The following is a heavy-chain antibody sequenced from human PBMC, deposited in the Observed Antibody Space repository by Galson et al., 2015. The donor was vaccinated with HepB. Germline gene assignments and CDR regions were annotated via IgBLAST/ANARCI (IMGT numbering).Heavy chain of an antibody. CDR3: ARDSSRVGATGPFFDY. Sequence: SVKVSCKASGYTFTSYGISWVRQAPGQGLEWMGWISAYNGNTNYAQNLQGRVTMTTDTSTSTAYMELRSLRSDDTAVYYCARDSSRVGATGPFFDYWGQGTLVTVPS. V-gene: IGHV1-18*04. CDR2: ISAYNGNT. J-gene: IGHJ4*02. D-gene: IGHD1-26*01. CDR1: GYTFTSYG.